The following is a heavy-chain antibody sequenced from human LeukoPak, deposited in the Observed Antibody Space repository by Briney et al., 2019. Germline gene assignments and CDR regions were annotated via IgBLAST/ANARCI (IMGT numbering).Heavy chain of an antibody. Sequence: GGSLQISCKGSGYSFTSYWIGWVRQVPGKGLEWMGIIYPGDSDTRYSPSFQGQVTISADKSISTAYLQWSSLKASDTAMYYCARREMVAAAGTYDYWGQGTLVTVTS. CDR2: IYPGDSDT. D-gene: IGHD6-13*01. CDR1: GYSFTSYW. V-gene: IGHV5-51*01. J-gene: IGHJ4*02. CDR3: ARREMVAAAGTYDY.